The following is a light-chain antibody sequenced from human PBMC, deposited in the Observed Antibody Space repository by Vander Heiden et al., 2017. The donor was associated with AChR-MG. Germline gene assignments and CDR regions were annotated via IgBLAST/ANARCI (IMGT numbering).Light chain of an antibody. CDR3: NSRDSSGNNLSV. Sequence: SSELTQDPAVSVALGQTVRITCQGDSLRSYYESWYQQKPGQAPVLVIYGKNNRPSGIPDRFSGSSSGNTASLTITGAQAEEEADDYCNSRDSSGNNLSVFGGGTKLTVL. CDR1: SLRSYY. J-gene: IGLJ3*02. V-gene: IGLV3-19*01. CDR2: GKN.